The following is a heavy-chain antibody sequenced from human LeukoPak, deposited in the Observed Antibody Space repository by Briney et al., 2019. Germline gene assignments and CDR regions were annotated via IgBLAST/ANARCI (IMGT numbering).Heavy chain of an antibody. V-gene: IGHV4-34*01. CDR1: GGSISSYY. Sequence: SETLSLTCTVSGGSISSYYWSWIRQPPGKGLEWIGEINHSGSTNYNPSLKSRVTISVDTSKNQFSLKLSSVTAADTAVYYCARGPLWWLHKSFFDYWGQGTLVTVSS. CDR3: ARGPLWWLHKSFFDY. CDR2: INHSGST. D-gene: IGHD5-12*01. J-gene: IGHJ4*02.